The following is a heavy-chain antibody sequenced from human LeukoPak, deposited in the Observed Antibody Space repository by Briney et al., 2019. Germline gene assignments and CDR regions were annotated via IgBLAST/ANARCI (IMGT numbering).Heavy chain of an antibody. D-gene: IGHD5-12*01. J-gene: IGHJ4*02. CDR3: ARGGGYSGYGTFDY. CDR1: GGSVSSGSDY. V-gene: IGHV4-61*01. CDR2: IYYSGST. Sequence: SETLSLTCTVSGGSVSSGSDYWSWIRQPPGKGLEGIGYIYYSGSTNYNPSLKSRVTISVDTSKNQFSLKLSSVTAADTAVYYCARGGGYSGYGTFDYWGQGTLVTVSS.